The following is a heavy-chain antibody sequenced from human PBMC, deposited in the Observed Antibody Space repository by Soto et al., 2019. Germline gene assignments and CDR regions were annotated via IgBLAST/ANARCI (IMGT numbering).Heavy chain of an antibody. J-gene: IGHJ5*02. CDR1: GFTFSSYS. V-gene: IGHV3-48*01. CDR3: PLYGEQCLYWFDP. D-gene: IGHD6-19*01. Sequence: EVQLVESGGGLVQPGGSLRLSCAASGFTFSSYSMNWVRQAPGKGLEWVSYISSSSSTIYYADSVKGRFTISRDNAKNSLYRQMNSLRAVDSAVYYCPLYGEQCLYWFDPLGQGTLVTVSS. CDR2: ISSSSSTI.